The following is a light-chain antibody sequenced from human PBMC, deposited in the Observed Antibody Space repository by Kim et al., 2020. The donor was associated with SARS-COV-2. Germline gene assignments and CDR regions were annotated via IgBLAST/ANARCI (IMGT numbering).Light chain of an antibody. J-gene: IGKJ4*01. CDR3: QKYNSVPLT. Sequence: AAVGDRVTITCRASQYIKNYLAWYQQKPGKVPKLLIYAASTLQSEVPSRFSGSGSGTYFTLTISSLQPEDVATYYCQKYNSVPLTFGGGTKVDIK. CDR2: AAS. V-gene: IGKV1-27*01. CDR1: QYIKNY.